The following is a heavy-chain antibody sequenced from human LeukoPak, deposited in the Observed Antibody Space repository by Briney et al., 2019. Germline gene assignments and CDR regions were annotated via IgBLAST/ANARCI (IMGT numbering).Heavy chain of an antibody. CDR2: INHSGST. CDR3: ARSWYSAFDI. D-gene: IGHD6-13*01. Sequence: SETLSLTCAVYGGSFSGYYWSWIRQPPGKGLEWIGEINHSGSTNYNPSLKSRVTISVDTSKNQFSLKLSSVTAADTVVYYCARSWYSAFDIWGQGTMVTVSS. J-gene: IGHJ3*02. CDR1: GGSFSGYY. V-gene: IGHV4-34*01.